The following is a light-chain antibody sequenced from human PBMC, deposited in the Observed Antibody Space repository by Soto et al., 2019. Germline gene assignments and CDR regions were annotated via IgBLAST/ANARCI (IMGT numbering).Light chain of an antibody. J-gene: IGKJ1*01. CDR2: GAS. CDR1: QSVSSN. V-gene: IGKV3D-15*01. CDR3: QQYNDWLPWT. Sequence: EIVMTQSPATLSVSPVERATLSCRASQSVSSNLAWYQQKPGQAPRLLIYGASTRATGIPARFSGSGSGTEFTLTISSLQSEDFAAYYCQQYNDWLPWTFGQGTKVEIK.